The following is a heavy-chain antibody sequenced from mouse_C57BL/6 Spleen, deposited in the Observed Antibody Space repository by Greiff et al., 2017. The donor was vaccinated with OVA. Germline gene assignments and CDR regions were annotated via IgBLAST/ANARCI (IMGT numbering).Heavy chain of an antibody. V-gene: IGHV1-5*01. CDR2: IYPGNSDT. J-gene: IGHJ2*01. CDR1: GYTFTSYW. Sequence: VQLQQSGTVLVRPGASVKMSCKTSGYTFTSYWMHWVKQRPGQGLEWIGAIYPGNSDTSYNQKFKGKAKLTAVTSASTAYMELSRLTNEDSAVYCCTKGIYYGFDYWGQGTTLTVSS. D-gene: IGHD2-1*01. CDR3: TKGIYYGFDY.